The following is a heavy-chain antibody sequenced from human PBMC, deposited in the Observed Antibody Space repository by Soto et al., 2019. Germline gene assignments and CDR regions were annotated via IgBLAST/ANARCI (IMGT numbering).Heavy chain of an antibody. Sequence: GGSLRLSCAASGFTFSSYAMSWVRQAPGKGLEWVSAISGSGGSTYYADSVKGRFTISRDNSKNTLYLQMNSLRAEDTAVYYCAKVKGAWSGYSPYYYGMDVWGQGTTVTVS. CDR2: ISGSGGST. CDR3: AKVKGAWSGYSPYYYGMDV. V-gene: IGHV3-23*01. D-gene: IGHD3-3*01. CDR1: GFTFSSYA. J-gene: IGHJ6*02.